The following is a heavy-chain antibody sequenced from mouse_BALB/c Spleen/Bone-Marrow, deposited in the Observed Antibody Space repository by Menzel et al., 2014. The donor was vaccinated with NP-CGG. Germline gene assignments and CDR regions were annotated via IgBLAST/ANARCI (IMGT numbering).Heavy chain of an antibody. J-gene: IGHJ3*01. CDR3: ARDYGNYVRFAY. V-gene: IGHV7-3*02. Sequence: EVMLVESGGGLVQPGGSLRLSCATSGFTFTDYYMSWVRQPPGKALEWLGFIRNKANGYTTEYSASVKGRFTISRDNSQSILYLQMNTLRAEDSATYNCARDYGNYVRFAYWGQGTLVTVSA. CDR2: IRNKANGYTT. D-gene: IGHD2-1*01. CDR1: GFTFTDYY.